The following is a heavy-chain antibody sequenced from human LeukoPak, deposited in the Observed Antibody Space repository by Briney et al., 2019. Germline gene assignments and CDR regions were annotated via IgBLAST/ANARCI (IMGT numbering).Heavy chain of an antibody. J-gene: IGHJ1*01. Sequence: GGSLRLSCAASGFTFSNYAMHWVRQAPGKGLEWVSGISDSGVFTYHADSVKGRFTISRDNSKNTLHLQMNSLRAEDTAVYYCATFLAIVTARDSLYFQHWGQGTLVTVSS. CDR3: ATFLAIVTARDSLYFQH. V-gene: IGHV3-23*01. CDR2: ISDSGVFT. D-gene: IGHD3-3*02. CDR1: GFTFSNYA.